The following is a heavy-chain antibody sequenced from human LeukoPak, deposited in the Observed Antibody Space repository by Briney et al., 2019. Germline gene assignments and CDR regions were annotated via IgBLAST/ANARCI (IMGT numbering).Heavy chain of an antibody. V-gene: IGHV4-34*01. D-gene: IGHD3-9*01. CDR3: ARHNDILTGYYTDY. CDR1: GGSFSGYY. J-gene: IGHJ4*02. Sequence: SETLSLTCAVYGGSFSGYYWSWIRQPPGKVLEWIGEINHSGSTNYNPSLKSRVTISVDTSKNQFSLKLSSVTAADTAVYYCARHNDILTGYYTDYWGQGTLVTVSS. CDR2: INHSGST.